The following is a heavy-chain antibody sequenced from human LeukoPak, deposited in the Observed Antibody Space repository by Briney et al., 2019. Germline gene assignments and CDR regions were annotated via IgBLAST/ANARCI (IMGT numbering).Heavy chain of an antibody. Sequence: ASVKVSCKASGYTFTSYDINWVRQATGQGLEWMGWMNPNSGNTGYAQKFQGRVTMTRNTSISTAYMELSRLRSDDTAVYYCARAGRAAAGKGAYYYYYGMDVWGQGTTVTVSS. CDR1: GYTFTSYD. CDR3: ARAGRAAAGKGAYYYYYGMDV. V-gene: IGHV1-8*01. CDR2: MNPNSGNT. J-gene: IGHJ6*02. D-gene: IGHD6-13*01.